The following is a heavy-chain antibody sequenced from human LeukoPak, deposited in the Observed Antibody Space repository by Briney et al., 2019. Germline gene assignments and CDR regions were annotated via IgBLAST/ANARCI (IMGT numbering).Heavy chain of an antibody. D-gene: IGHD1-26*01. CDR3: AKDPGATDFFPTSNPFDP. J-gene: IGHJ5*02. CDR2: ISGSGGST. V-gene: IGHV3-23*01. CDR1: GFTFSSYG. Sequence: GGSLRLSCAASGFTFSSYGMSWVRQAPGKGLEWVSAISGSGGSTYYADSVKGRFTISRDNSKNTLYLQMNSLRAEDTAVYYCAKDPGATDFFPTSNPFDPWGQGTLVTVSS.